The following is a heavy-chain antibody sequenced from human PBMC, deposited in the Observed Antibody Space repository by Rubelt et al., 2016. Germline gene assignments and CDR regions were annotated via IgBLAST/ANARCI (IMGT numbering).Heavy chain of an antibody. J-gene: IGHJ5*02. Sequence: QVQLVQSGAEVKKPGASVKVSCKASGYTFTSYYMHWVRQAPGQGLEWMGIINPSGGSTSYARKFRGRVTMTRDTSTSTGYMELSSLRSEDTAVYYCARSPRYDFEDNWFDPWGQGTLVTVSS. CDR1: GYTFTSYY. D-gene: IGHD3-3*01. CDR2: INPSGGST. CDR3: ARSPRYDFEDNWFDP. V-gene: IGHV1-46*01.